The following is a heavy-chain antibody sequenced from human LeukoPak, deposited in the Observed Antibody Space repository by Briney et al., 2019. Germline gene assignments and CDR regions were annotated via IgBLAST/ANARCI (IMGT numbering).Heavy chain of an antibody. J-gene: IGHJ4*02. D-gene: IGHD6-19*01. CDR3: ARGTLYSGWSYYFDY. CDR2: IYYGSVFYSVST. Sequence: SETLSLTCTVSDGSISSSSYYWGWIRQPPGKGLEWIGSIYYGSVFYSVSTYYNPSLKSRVTISVDMSKNHFSLRLSSVTAADTAMYYCARGTLYSGWSYYFDYWGQGSQVTVSS. CDR1: DGSISSSSYY. V-gene: IGHV4-39*07.